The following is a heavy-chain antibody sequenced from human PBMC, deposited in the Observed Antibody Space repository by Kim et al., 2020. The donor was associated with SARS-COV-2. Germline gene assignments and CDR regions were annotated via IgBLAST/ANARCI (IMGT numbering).Heavy chain of an antibody. J-gene: IGHJ6*02. CDR3: ARSERRITMVRGVIQYYYYGMDV. V-gene: IGHV1-3*01. D-gene: IGHD3-10*01. Sequence: ASVKVSCKASGYTFTSYAMHWVRQAPGQRLEWMGWINAGNGNTKYSQKFQGRVTITRDTSASTAYMELSSLRSEDTAVYYCARSERRITMVRGVIQYYYYGMDVWGQGTTVTVSS. CDR1: GYTFTSYA. CDR2: INAGNGNT.